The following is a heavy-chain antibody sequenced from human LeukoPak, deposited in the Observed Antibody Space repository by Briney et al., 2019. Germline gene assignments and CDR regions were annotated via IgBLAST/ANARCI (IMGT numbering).Heavy chain of an antibody. CDR1: GFTFDDYG. Sequence: PGGSLRLSCAASGFTFDDYGMSWVRQAPGKGLEWVSGINWNGGSIGYVDSVKGRFTISRDNAKNSLYLQMNSLRGEDTAVYYCARETSEAFDIWGQGTMVTVSS. CDR2: INWNGGSI. J-gene: IGHJ3*02. V-gene: IGHV3-20*04. CDR3: ARETSEAFDI.